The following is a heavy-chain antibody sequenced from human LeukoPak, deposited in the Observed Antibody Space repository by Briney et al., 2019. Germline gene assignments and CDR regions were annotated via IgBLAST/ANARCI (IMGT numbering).Heavy chain of an antibody. CDR2: IGISPTSV. CDR1: AFTFSSYS. V-gene: IGHV3-48*02. Sequence: PGGSLRLSCAASAFTFSSYSMNWVRQAPGKGLEWISYIGISPTSVHYADSVKGRFTISRDNAKNSLYLQMNSLRDEDTAVYYCARDSHYAFDCWGQGTLVTVSS. J-gene: IGHJ4*02. CDR3: ARDSHYAFDC. D-gene: IGHD2-2*01.